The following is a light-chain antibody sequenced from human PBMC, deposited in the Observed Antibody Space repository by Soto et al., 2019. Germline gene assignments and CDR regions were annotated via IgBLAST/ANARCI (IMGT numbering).Light chain of an antibody. CDR2: EVS. V-gene: IGLV2-23*02. Sequence: QSALTQPASVSGSPGQSITISCTGTSSDVGSYNLVSWYQQHPGQAPKLMIYEVSKRPSGVSNRFSGSKSGNTASLTISGRQDTDEAAYYCCSYAGSSTPALFGTGTKVTVL. CDR1: SSDVGSYNL. J-gene: IGLJ1*01. CDR3: CSYAGSSTPAL.